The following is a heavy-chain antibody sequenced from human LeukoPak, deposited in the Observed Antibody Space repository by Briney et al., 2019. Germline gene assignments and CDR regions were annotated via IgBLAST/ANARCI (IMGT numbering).Heavy chain of an antibody. D-gene: IGHD3-10*01. V-gene: IGHV4-39*07. CDR2: IYYRGST. CDR3: ARMSPRYYYGSGGLPGSDY. J-gene: IGHJ4*02. CDR1: GGSISNSNYY. Sequence: PSETLSLTCSVSGGSISNSNYYWAWIRQPPAKGRELIGHIYYRGSTYYNPSLKSRVTISVDTSKNQFSLKLSSVTAADTAVYYCARMSPRYYYGSGGLPGSDYWGQGTLVTVSS.